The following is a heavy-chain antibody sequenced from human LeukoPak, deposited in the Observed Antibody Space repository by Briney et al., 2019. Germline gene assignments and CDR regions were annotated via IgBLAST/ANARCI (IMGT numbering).Heavy chain of an antibody. J-gene: IGHJ4*02. V-gene: IGHV4-59*01. Sequence: SETLSLTCTVSGGSISSYYWSWIRQPPGKGLEWIGYIYYSGSTNYNPSLKSRVTISVDTSKNQFSLKLSSVTAADTAVYYCARGTVTTFLDYCGQGTLVTASS. CDR1: GGSISSYY. CDR2: IYYSGST. CDR3: ARGTVTTFLDY. D-gene: IGHD4-17*01.